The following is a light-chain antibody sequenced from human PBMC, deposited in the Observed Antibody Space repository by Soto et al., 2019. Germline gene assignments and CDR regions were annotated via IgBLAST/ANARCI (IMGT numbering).Light chain of an antibody. J-gene: IGKJ1*01. CDR3: QQYTYSPWT. V-gene: IGKV3-20*01. CDR1: QTISSSY. Sequence: EVVLTQSPGTLPLSPGERATLSCRTSQTISSSYLGWYQQKPGQAPRLLIYGASSRATGIPDRFSGSGSGTDFTLTISRLEAEDFAVYYCQQYTYSPWTFGQGTKV. CDR2: GAS.